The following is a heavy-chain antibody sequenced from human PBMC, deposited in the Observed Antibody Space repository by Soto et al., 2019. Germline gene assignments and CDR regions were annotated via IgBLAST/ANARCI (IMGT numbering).Heavy chain of an antibody. Sequence: SLRLSCAASGFTFDDYAMHWVRQVPEKGLEWVSGINWNSGSIGYGDSVKGRFAISRDNAKNSLHLQMNSLSAEDTAFYYCVKDESINWYSGHFRHWGQGTLVTVSS. CDR3: VKDESINWYSGHFRH. CDR2: INWNSGSI. D-gene: IGHD6-13*01. J-gene: IGHJ1*01. CDR1: GFTFDDYA. V-gene: IGHV3-9*01.